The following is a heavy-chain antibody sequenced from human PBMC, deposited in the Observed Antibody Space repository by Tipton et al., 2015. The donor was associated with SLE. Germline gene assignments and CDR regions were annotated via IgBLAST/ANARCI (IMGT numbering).Heavy chain of an antibody. V-gene: IGHV4-59*01. CDR3: ARGSSGYYSYYYYYMDV. CDR2: IYYSGST. Sequence: TLSLTCTISDDSITNYYWNWIRQPPGKGLEWIGYIYYSGSTNYNPSLKSRVTISVDTSKNQFSLKLSSVTAADTAVYYCARGSSGYYSYYYYYMDVWGKGTTVTVSS. CDR1: DDSITNYY. D-gene: IGHD3-3*01. J-gene: IGHJ6*03.